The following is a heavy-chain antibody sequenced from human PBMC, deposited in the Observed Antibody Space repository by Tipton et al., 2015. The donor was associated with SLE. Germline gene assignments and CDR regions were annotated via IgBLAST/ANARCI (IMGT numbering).Heavy chain of an antibody. Sequence: GSLRLSCAASGFTFSNYAMTWVRQAPGKGLEWISGFSGTGGGKYYAESVRGRFTVSRDNSKNTLYLQMNSLRGEDTAVYYCAKSTTRQLWSQHDHWGQGTLVTVSS. CDR2: FSGTGGGK. D-gene: IGHD1-1*01. CDR1: GFTFSNYA. CDR3: AKSTTRQLWSQHDH. V-gene: IGHV3-23*01. J-gene: IGHJ4*02.